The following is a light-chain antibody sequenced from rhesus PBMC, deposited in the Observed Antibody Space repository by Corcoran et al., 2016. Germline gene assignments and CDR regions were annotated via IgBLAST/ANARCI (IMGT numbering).Light chain of an antibody. CDR1: QGISNY. CDR2: AAS. CDR3: QHYYSAPYS. V-gene: IGKV1-25*02. J-gene: IGKJ2*01. Sequence: DIQMTQSPSSLSASVGDRVTITCRASQGISNYLAWYQQKPGETPKLRIYAASGLQSGVPSRFSGGGSGTDFTLTISSLQSEDFATYDCQHYYSAPYSFGQGTKVEIK.